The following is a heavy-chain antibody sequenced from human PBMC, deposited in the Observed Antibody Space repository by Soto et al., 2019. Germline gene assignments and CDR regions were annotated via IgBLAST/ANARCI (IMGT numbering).Heavy chain of an antibody. V-gene: IGHV1-69*13. D-gene: IGHD3-3*01. CDR2: IIPIFGTA. CDR3: ARDFWSGQYYYGMDV. J-gene: IGHJ6*02. CDR1: GGTFSSYA. Sequence: ASVKVSCKASGGTFSSYAISWVRQAPGQGLEWMGGIIPIFGTANYAQKFQGRVTITADESTSTAYMELSSLRSEDTAVYYCARDFWSGQYYYGMDVWGQGTTVTVSS.